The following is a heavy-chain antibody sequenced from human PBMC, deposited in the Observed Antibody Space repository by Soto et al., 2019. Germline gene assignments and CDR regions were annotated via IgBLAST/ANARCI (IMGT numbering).Heavy chain of an antibody. CDR3: ARDKTGMGYYYYGMDV. CDR2: IYYSGST. J-gene: IGHJ6*02. Sequence: SETLSLTCTVSGGSISSGDYYWSWIRQPPGKGLEWIGYIYYSGSTYYNPSLKSRVTISVDTSKNQFSLKLSSVTAADTAVYYCARDKTGMGYYYYGMDVWGQGTTVTVSS. CDR1: GGSISSGDYY. D-gene: IGHD2-8*01. V-gene: IGHV4-30-4*01.